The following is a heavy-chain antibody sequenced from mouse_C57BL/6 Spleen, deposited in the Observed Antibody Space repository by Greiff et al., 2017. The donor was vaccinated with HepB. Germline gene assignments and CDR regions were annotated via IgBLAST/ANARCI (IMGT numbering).Heavy chain of an antibody. CDR1: GYTFTSYW. D-gene: IGHD1-1*01. V-gene: IGHV1-61*01. Sequence: QVQLQQPGAELVRPGSSVKLSCKASGYTFTSYWMDWVKQRPGQGLEWIGNIYPSDSETHYNQKFKDKATLTVDKSSSTAYMQLSSLTSEDSAVYFCARGYYGSSLNWFAYWGQGTLVTVSA. CDR2: IYPSDSET. J-gene: IGHJ3*01. CDR3: ARGYYGSSLNWFAY.